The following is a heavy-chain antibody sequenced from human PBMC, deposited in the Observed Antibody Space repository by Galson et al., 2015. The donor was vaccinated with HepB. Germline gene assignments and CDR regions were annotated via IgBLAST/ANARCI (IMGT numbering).Heavy chain of an antibody. J-gene: IGHJ2*01. CDR1: GFTFSSYS. Sequence: SLRLSCAASGFTFSSYSMNWVRQAPGKGLEWVSYISSSSSTIYYADSVKGRFTISRDNAKNSLYLQMNSLRAEDTAVYYCASDRYYYDSSGYRTFNWYFDLWGRGTLVTVSS. CDR3: ASDRYYYDSSGYRTFNWYFDL. V-gene: IGHV3-48*04. D-gene: IGHD3-22*01. CDR2: ISSSSSTI.